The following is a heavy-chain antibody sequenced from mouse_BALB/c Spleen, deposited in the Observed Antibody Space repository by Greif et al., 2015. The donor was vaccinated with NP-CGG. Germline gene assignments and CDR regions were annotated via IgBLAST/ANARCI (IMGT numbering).Heavy chain of an antibody. CDR3: ARERSMITYYFDY. J-gene: IGHJ2*01. V-gene: IGHV2-9*02. CDR2: IWAGGST. D-gene: IGHD2-4*01. CDR1: GFSLTSYG. Sequence: QVQLKESGPGLVAPSQSLSITCTVSGFSLTSYGVHWVRQPPGKGLEWLGVIWAGGSTNYNSALMSRLSISKDNSKSQVFLKMNSLQTEDTAMYYCARERSMITYYFDYWGQGTTLTVSS.